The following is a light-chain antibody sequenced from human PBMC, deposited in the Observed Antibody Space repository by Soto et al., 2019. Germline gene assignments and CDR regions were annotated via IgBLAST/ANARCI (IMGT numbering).Light chain of an antibody. CDR3: QPYNSYSRT. V-gene: IGKV1-5*03. CDR2: KAS. Sequence: DIQMTQSPSTLSATAGDRVTITCRASQSISSWLAWYQQKPGKAPNLLIYKASSLESGVPSRFSGSGSGTEFTLTISSLQPDDFATYYCQPYNSYSRTFGQGTKVDIK. J-gene: IGKJ1*01. CDR1: QSISSW.